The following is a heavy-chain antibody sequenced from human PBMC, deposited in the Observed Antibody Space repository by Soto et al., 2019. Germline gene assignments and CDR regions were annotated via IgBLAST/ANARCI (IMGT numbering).Heavy chain of an antibody. J-gene: IGHJ6*02. V-gene: IGHV3-33*01. CDR1: GFTFSSYG. Sequence: PGGSLRLSCAASGFTFSSYGMHWVRQAPGKGLEWVAVIWYDGSNKYYADSVKGRFAISRDNSKNTLYLQMNSLRAEDTAVYYCARDYYCISTICYLLSYYYGMDVWGQGTTVTVSS. CDR2: IWYDGSNK. CDR3: ARDYYCISTICYLLSYYYGMDV. D-gene: IGHD2-2*01.